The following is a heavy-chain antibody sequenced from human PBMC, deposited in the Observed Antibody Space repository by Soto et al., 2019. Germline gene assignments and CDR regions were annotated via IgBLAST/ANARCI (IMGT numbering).Heavy chain of an antibody. V-gene: IGHV1-3*01. Sequence: VASVKVSCKASGYTFTSYAMHWVRQAPGQRLEWMGWINAGNGNTKYSQRFQGRVTITRDTSASTAYMELSSLRSEDTAVYYCARELKRITIFGVVISKNYYYYYGMDVWGQGTTVTVSS. J-gene: IGHJ6*02. D-gene: IGHD3-3*01. CDR3: ARELKRITIFGVVISKNYYYYYGMDV. CDR2: INAGNGNT. CDR1: GYTFTSYA.